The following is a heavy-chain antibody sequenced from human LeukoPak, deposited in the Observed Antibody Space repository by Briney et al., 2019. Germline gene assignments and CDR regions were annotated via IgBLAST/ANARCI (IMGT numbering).Heavy chain of an antibody. CDR1: GGSISSGSYY. CDR2: IYTSGST. J-gene: IGHJ4*02. V-gene: IGHV4-61*02. Sequence: NPSETLSLTCTVSGGSISSGSYYWSWIRQPAGKGLEWIGRIYTSGSTNYNPSLKSRVTISVDTSKNQFSLKLSSVTAADTAVYYCARVSYDFRSSQRALASWGQGTLVTVSS. CDR3: ARVSYDFRSSQRALAS. D-gene: IGHD3-3*01.